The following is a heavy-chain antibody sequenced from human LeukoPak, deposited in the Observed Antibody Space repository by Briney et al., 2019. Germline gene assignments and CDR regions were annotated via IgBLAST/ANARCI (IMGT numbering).Heavy chain of an antibody. Sequence: PSQTLSLTCAVSGGSIGSGGYSWSWIRQPPGKGLEWIGYIYHSGSTYYNPSLKSRVTISVDRSKNQFSLKLSSVTAADTAVYYCARGVRYCSSTSCPIYNWFDPWGQGTLVTVSS. CDR2: IYHSGST. V-gene: IGHV4-30-2*01. CDR3: ARGVRYCSSTSCPIYNWFDP. D-gene: IGHD2-2*01. J-gene: IGHJ5*02. CDR1: GGSIGSGGYS.